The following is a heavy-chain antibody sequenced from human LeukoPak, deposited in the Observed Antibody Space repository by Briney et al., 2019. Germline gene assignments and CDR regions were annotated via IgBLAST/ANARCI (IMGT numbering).Heavy chain of an antibody. D-gene: IGHD2-15*01. CDR1: GGSISSSSYY. CDR3: ARVPTRDFDY. J-gene: IGHJ4*02. CDR2: IYHSGST. Sequence: SETLSLTCTVSGGSISSSSYYWGWIRQPPGKGLEWIGSIYHSGSTYYNPSLKSRVTISVDTSKNQFSLKLSSVTAADTAVYYCARVPTRDFDYWGQGTLVTVSS. V-gene: IGHV4-39*07.